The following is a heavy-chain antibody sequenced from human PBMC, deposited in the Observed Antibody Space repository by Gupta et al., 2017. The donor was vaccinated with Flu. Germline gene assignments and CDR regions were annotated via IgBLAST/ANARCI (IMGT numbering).Heavy chain of an antibody. CDR1: GFTFRSYA. CDR2: ISGSGGST. CDR3: AKSGEPYYYDSSGYYS. D-gene: IGHD3-22*01. Sequence: EVQLLESGGGLVQPGGSLRLSCAASGFTFRSYAMSWVRQAPGKGLEWVSAISGSGGSTYYADSVKGRFTISRDNSKNTLYLQMNSLRAEDTAVYYCAKSGEPYYYDSSGYYSWGRGTLVTVSS. V-gene: IGHV3-23*01. J-gene: IGHJ2*01.